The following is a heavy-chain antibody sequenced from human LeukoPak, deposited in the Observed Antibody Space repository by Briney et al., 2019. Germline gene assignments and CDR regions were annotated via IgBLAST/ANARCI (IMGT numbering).Heavy chain of an antibody. D-gene: IGHD6-13*01. CDR3: AKGDGGSSSWYDFYFYGVDV. Sequence: GGSLRLSCVVSGFTFSNYAMHWVRQAPGKGLEWVAVISNDGSKRHYADAVKGRLSISRDSSKNALSLHFNSLRGDDTAVYYCAKGDGGSSSWYDFYFYGVDVWGKGTAVTVSS. CDR1: GFTFSNYA. J-gene: IGHJ6*04. CDR2: ISNDGSKR. V-gene: IGHV3-30*18.